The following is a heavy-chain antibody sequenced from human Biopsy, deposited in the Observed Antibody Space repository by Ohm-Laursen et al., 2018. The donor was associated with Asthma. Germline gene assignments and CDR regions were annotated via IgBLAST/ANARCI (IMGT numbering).Heavy chain of an antibody. V-gene: IGHV4-31*03. CDR2: IYYSGST. D-gene: IGHD3-22*01. CDR3: ARAQDYYDSRGYYRSFDY. J-gene: IGHJ4*02. CDR1: GGSISSGDLY. Sequence: PSQTLSLTCTVSGGSISSGDLYWTWIRQHPGKGLEWIGFIYYSGSTYYNPSLKSRVSISIDTSKNQFSLKLSSVTAADTAVYYCARAQDYYDSRGYYRSFDYWGQGTLVTVSS.